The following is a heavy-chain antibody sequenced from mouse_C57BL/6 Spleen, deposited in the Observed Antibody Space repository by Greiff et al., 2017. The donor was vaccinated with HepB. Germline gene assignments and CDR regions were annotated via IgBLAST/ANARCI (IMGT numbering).Heavy chain of an antibody. CDR1: GFNIKNTY. CDR2: IDPANGNT. Sequence: EVQLQQSVAELVRPGASVKLSCTASGFNIKNTYMHWVKQRPEQGLEWIGRIDPANGNTKYAPKFQGKATITADTSSNTAYLQLSSLTSEDPAIYYCALGLQGGGYYFDYWGQGTTLTVSS. V-gene: IGHV14-3*01. D-gene: IGHD2-10*01. CDR3: ALGLQGGGYYFDY. J-gene: IGHJ2*01.